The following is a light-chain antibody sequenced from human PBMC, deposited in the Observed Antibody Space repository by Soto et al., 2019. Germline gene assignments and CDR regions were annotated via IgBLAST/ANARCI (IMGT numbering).Light chain of an antibody. CDR2: GAF. CDR3: QQYKNWPPLT. CDR1: QTVSSN. J-gene: IGKJ4*01. V-gene: IGKV3-15*01. Sequence: EIVLTQSPATLSVSPGERATLSCRASQTVSSNLAWYQQKPGQAPRLLIYGAFTRANGIPARFSGSGSGTEFTLTISSLQSEDFAIYYCQQYKNWPPLTFGGGTKXEIK.